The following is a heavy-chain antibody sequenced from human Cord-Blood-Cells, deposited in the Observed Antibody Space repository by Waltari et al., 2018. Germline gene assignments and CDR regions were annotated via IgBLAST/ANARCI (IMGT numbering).Heavy chain of an antibody. J-gene: IGHJ4*02. D-gene: IGHD3-22*01. V-gene: IGHV4-34*01. CDR2: ITHSGSP. CDR1: VGSFSGYY. Sequence: QVQLQQWGAGLLKPSETLSLTCAVYVGSFSGYYWSWIRQPTGKGLGWIGEITHSGSPNNTPPLKSRVTISVDTSKNQFSLKLSSVTAADTAVYYCACLASTMITTYWCQGTLVTVSS. CDR3: ACLASTMITTY.